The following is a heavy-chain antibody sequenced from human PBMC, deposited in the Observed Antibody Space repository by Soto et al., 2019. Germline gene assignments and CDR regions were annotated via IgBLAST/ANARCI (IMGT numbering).Heavy chain of an antibody. J-gene: IGHJ5*02. V-gene: IGHV3-33*01. CDR3: ARVEYSSSPIDH. CDR1: GFTFTNYG. CDR2: IWYDGSNK. D-gene: IGHD6-6*01. Sequence: RLSCAASGFTFTNYGIDWVRQAPGKGLEWVAVIWYDGSNKYYADSVKGRFTISRDNSKNTVYLQMNTLRAEDTAVYCCARVEYSSSPIDHWGQGTLVTVSS.